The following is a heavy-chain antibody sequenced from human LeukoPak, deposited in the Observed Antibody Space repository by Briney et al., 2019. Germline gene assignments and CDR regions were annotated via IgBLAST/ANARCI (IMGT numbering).Heavy chain of an antibody. CDR1: GFTFSSYW. D-gene: IGHD1-14*01. J-gene: IGHJ4*02. CDR2: INHSGST. CDR3: ARQTGPGHIDY. V-gene: IGHV4-34*01. Sequence: GSLRLSCAASGFTFSSYWMSWIRQPPGKGLEWIGEINHSGSTNYNPSLKSRVTISVDTSKNQFSLKLSSVTAADTAVYYCARQTGPGHIDYWGQGTLVTVSS.